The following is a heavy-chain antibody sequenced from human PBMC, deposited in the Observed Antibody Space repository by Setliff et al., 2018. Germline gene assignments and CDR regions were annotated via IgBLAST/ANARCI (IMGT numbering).Heavy chain of an antibody. J-gene: IGHJ6*02. Sequence: PGESLKISCAASGFTFSKYDMHWVRQVIGKGLEWVSGIGSAGDTYYPGSVKGRFTISRENGKNSLYPQMNSLRAGDTGVYYCARAPGYGSGNYYYFYYSMDVWGQGTTVTVSS. V-gene: IGHV3-13*01. D-gene: IGHD3-10*01. CDR1: GFTFSKYD. CDR3: ARAPGYGSGNYYYFYYSMDV. CDR2: IGSAGDT.